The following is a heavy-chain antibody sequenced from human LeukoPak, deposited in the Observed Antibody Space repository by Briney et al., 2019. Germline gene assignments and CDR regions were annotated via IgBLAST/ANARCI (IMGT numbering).Heavy chain of an antibody. CDR3: ARDSIAAAGGDAFDI. CDR2: ISSSSYI. D-gene: IGHD6-13*01. Sequence: GGSLRLSCAASGFTFSSYSMNWVRQAPGKGLEWVSSISSSSYIYYADSVKGRFTISRDNAKNSLYLQMNSLRAEDTAVYYCARDSIAAAGGDAFDIWGQGTMVTVSS. CDR1: GFTFSSYS. V-gene: IGHV3-21*01. J-gene: IGHJ3*02.